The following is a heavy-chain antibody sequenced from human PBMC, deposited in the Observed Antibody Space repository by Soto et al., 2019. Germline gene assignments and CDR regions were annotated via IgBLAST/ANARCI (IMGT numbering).Heavy chain of an antibody. CDR1: GFTFSSYA. D-gene: IGHD2-21*02. CDR3: AKDPWTVTARGYFDY. Sequence: EVQLLESGGGLVQPGGSLRLPCAASGFTFSSYAMSWVRQAPGKGLEWVSTISGSGGSTYYADSVKGRFTISRDNSKNTLYLQMNSLRAEDTAVYYCAKDPWTVTARGYFDYWGQGTLVTVSS. V-gene: IGHV3-23*01. CDR2: ISGSGGST. J-gene: IGHJ4*02.